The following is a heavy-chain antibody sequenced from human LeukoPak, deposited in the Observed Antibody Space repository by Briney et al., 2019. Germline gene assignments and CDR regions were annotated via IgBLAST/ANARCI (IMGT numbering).Heavy chain of an antibody. Sequence: PGGSLRLSCAASGFTFSSYWMNWVRQAPGKGLEWLSHISISGTTIHYADSVKGRFTISRDNAKNSVYLQMTSLRAEDTAVYYCARASVSRGITMVRGANGYYMDVWGKGTTVTISS. V-gene: IGHV3-48*04. CDR3: ARASVSRGITMVRGANGYYMDV. CDR2: ISISGTTI. D-gene: IGHD3-10*01. J-gene: IGHJ6*03. CDR1: GFTFSSYW.